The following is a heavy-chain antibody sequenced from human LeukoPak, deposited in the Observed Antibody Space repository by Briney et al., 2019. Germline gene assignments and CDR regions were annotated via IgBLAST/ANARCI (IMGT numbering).Heavy chain of an antibody. D-gene: IGHD6-19*01. CDR2: IKQDGSEK. CDR3: ARDPYSSGWYGNENYYWFDP. V-gene: IGHV3-7*01. CDR1: GFTFSSYW. J-gene: IGHJ5*02. Sequence: SGGSLRLSCAASGFTFSSYWMSWVRQAPGKGLEWVANIKQDGSEKYYVDSVKGRFTISRDNAKNSLYLRMNSLRAEDTAVYYCARDPYSSGWYGNENYYWFDPWGQGTLVTVSS.